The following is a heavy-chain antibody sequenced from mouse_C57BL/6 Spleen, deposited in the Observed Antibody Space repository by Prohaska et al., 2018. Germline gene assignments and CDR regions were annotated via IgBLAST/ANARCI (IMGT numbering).Heavy chain of an antibody. V-gene: IGHV1-53*01. D-gene: IGHD2-1*01. CDR2: INPSNGGT. J-gene: IGHJ4*01. CDR1: GYTFISYW. CDR3: ARRSSMVKTGRDAMDD. Sequence: VQLQQPGTELVKPVASVKLSCKASGYTFISYWMHWVKQRPGQGLEWIGYINPSNGGTNYNDKFKRKATLTGDKSSSTAYMQLRSLTSEESAVYYCARRSSMVKTGRDAMDDWGQGTSVTVSS.